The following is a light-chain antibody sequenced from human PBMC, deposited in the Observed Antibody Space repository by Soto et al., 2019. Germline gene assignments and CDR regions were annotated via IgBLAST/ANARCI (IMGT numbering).Light chain of an antibody. CDR3: SSFRSSSTYV. V-gene: IGLV2-14*03. J-gene: IGLJ1*01. CDR1: TSDVGGYNY. Sequence: QSALTQPASVSGSPGQSITISCTGTTSDVGGYNYVSWYQHYPGKAPKLMIYDVSSRPSGVSDRFSGSKSGNTASLTISGLQAEDVADYYCSSFRSSSTYVFGTGTKLTVL. CDR2: DVS.